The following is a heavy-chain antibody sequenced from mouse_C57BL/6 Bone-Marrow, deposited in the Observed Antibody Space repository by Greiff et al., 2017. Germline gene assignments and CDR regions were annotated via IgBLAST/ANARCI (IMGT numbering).Heavy chain of an antibody. CDR1: GYTFTSYW. J-gene: IGHJ2*01. V-gene: IGHV1-69*01. D-gene: IGHD3-2*02. CDR3: ARETAQVYFDY. CDR2: LDPSDSYT. Sequence: VQLQQPGAELVMPGASVKLSCKASGYTFTSYWMHWVKQRPGPGLEWIGELDPSDSYTNYNQKFKGKSTLTVDKSSSTAYMQLSSLTSEDSAVYYCARETAQVYFDYWGQGTTLTGSS.